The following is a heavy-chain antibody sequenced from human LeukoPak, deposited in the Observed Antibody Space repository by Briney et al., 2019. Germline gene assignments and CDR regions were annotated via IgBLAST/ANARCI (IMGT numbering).Heavy chain of an antibody. CDR3: AREGGIVATIDC. V-gene: IGHV4-31*03. CDR2: IYYSGST. CDR1: GGSISRGGYY. Sequence: TLSLTCTVSGGSISRGGYYWSWIRQHPGKGLEWIGYIYYSGSTYYDPSLKSRVTISVDTSKNQFSLKLSSVTAADTAVYYCAREGGIVATIDCWGQGTLVTVSS. J-gene: IGHJ4*02. D-gene: IGHD5-12*01.